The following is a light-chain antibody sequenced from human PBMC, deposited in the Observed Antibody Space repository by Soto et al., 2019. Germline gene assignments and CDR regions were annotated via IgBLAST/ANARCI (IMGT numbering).Light chain of an antibody. CDR2: QDS. CDR3: QAWDSSTAGGV. CDR1: KLGDKY. V-gene: IGLV3-1*01. Sequence: SYELTQPPSVSVSPGQTASITCSGDKLGDKYACWYQQKPGQSPVLVIYQDSKRPSGIPERFSGSNSGNTATLTISGIQAMDEADYYCQAWDSSTAGGVFGGGTKLTVL. J-gene: IGLJ2*01.